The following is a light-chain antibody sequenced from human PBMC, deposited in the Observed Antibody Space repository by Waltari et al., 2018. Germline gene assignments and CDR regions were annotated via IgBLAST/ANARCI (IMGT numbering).Light chain of an antibody. J-gene: IGKJ5*01. Sequence: DIQLTQSPSFLSASVGDRVTITCRASQGISSYLAWYQQKPGKAPKLLIYAASTVQSGVPSRFSGGGAWTEFTLTISSLHPEDFATYYCQQLKSYPITFGQGTRLEIK. CDR1: QGISSY. CDR3: QQLKSYPIT. V-gene: IGKV1-9*01. CDR2: AAS.